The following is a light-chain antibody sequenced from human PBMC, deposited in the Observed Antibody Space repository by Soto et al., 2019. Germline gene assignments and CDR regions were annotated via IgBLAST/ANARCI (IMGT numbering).Light chain of an antibody. V-gene: IGKV3-15*01. Sequence: EILMTHSPATLSVSPCESAALSGRASHRVSGYLAWYQQKPGQAPRLLIYGASTRATGVPARFSGSGSGTVFTLTISSLQSEDFAVYYCQQYNNWPLTFGGGTKVDIK. CDR2: GAS. J-gene: IGKJ4*01. CDR1: HRVSGY. CDR3: QQYNNWPLT.